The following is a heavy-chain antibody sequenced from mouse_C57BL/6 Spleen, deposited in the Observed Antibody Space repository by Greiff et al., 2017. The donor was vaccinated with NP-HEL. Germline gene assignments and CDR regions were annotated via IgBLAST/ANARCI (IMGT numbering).Heavy chain of an antibody. J-gene: IGHJ2*01. V-gene: IGHV5-4*01. Sequence: EVQLVESGGGLVKPGGSLKLSCAASGFTFSSYAMSWVRQTPEKRLEWVATISDGGSYTYYPDNVKGRFTISRDNAKNNLYLQMSHLKSEDTAMYYCARGGDYDSYYFDYWGQGTTLTVSS. CDR1: GFTFSSYA. D-gene: IGHD2-4*01. CDR2: ISDGGSYT. CDR3: ARGGDYDSYYFDY.